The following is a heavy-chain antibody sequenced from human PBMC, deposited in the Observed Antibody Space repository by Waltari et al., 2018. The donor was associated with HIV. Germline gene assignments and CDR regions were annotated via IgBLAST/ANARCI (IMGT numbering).Heavy chain of an antibody. CDR2: IHYGGDT. J-gene: IGHJ4*02. CDR3: ARIAYSSAWLPDY. CDR1: GVSINTSY. D-gene: IGHD6-19*01. V-gene: IGHV4-59*01. Sequence: QVQLQESGLGLVKPSEPLSLSCSVSGVSINTSYWSWIRQPPGKGLEWIGNIHYGGDTVYKYSLKSRITISLDTSKNQFSLKLRSVTAADTAVYHCARIAYSSAWLPDYWGQGTLVTVSS.